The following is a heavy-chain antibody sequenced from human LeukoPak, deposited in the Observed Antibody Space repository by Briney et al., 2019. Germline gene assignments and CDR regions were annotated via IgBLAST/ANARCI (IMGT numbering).Heavy chain of an antibody. Sequence: QPGGSLRLSCAASGFTVSSNYMSWVRQAPGKGLEWVSIIYSGGSTYYADSVKGRFTISRDNSKNTLYLQMNSLRAEDTAVYYCARAGGVAGTSRRIDYWGQGTLVTVSS. CDR3: ARAGGVAGTSRRIDY. V-gene: IGHV3-66*02. CDR1: GFTVSSNY. J-gene: IGHJ4*02. D-gene: IGHD6-19*01. CDR2: IYSGGST.